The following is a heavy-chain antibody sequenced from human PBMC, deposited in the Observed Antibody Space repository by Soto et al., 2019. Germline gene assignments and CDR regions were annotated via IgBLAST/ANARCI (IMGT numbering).Heavy chain of an antibody. D-gene: IGHD2-8*01. Sequence: PGESLKISCKASGYIFTNYWIAWVRQVPGKGLEWMGTIFPGDSDTRYSPSFQGQVTISVDKSISTAYLQWSSLKASDTAMYYCARTNVGAFDIWGKGTMVTVSS. CDR1: GYIFTNYW. CDR2: IFPGDSDT. J-gene: IGHJ3*02. V-gene: IGHV5-51*01. CDR3: ARTNVGAFDI.